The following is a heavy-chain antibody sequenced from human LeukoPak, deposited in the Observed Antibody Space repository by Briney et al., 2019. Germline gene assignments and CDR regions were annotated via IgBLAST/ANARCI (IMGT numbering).Heavy chain of an antibody. CDR3: ASNYGDYADDAFDI. D-gene: IGHD4-17*01. CDR1: GGSFSDYW. V-gene: IGHV4-34*01. Sequence: SETLSLTCAVYGGSFSDYWWTWIRQSPGKGLEWIGEVNHSGSTNYNPSLKSRVTISVDTSKNQFSLKLSSVTAADTAVYYCASNYGDYADDAFDIWGQGTMVTVSS. CDR2: VNHSGST. J-gene: IGHJ3*02.